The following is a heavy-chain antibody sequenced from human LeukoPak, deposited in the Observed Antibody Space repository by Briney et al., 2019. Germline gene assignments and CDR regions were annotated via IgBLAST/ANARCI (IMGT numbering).Heavy chain of an antibody. CDR3: AKDLVTGSLDY. D-gene: IGHD3-10*01. CDR2: ISSSGGST. V-gene: IGHV3-23*01. Sequence: GGSLRLSCAASGFTVSSNYMTWVRQAPGKGLEWVSSISSSGGSTYYADSVRGRFTISRDNSKNTLYLQMNSLRAEDTAIYYCAKDLVTGSLDYWGQGTLVTVSS. CDR1: GFTVSSNY. J-gene: IGHJ4*02.